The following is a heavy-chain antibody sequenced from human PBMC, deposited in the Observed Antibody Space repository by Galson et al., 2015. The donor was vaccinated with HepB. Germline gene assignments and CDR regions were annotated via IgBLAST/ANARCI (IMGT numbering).Heavy chain of an antibody. V-gene: IGHV3-30*18. J-gene: IGHJ4*02. CDR3: AKDPYLDRYIAGTRAGFDI. CDR2: ISCDGTFR. Sequence: SLRLSCASSGFSFSNYAIHWVRQAPGKGLEWVAAISCDGTFRSYTDSVKGRFTVSRDNSKNTLYLQMNSLRAEDPALDYCAKDPYLDRYIAGTRAGFDIWGQGTLVTVPS. D-gene: IGHD6-13*01. CDR1: GFSFSNYA.